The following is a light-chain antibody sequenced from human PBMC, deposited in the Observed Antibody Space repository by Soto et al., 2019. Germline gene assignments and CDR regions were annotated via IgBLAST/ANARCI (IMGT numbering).Light chain of an antibody. Sequence: LTQPAAVSGALGPSITISCTGASSDVGGYNYVSWYQQHPGKAPKLMIYEVTNRPSGGSDRFSGSKSGNTASLTISGLQAEDEADYYCISYTGSTTLVVFGGGTKLTVL. CDR3: ISYTGSTTLVV. CDR2: EVT. J-gene: IGLJ2*01. V-gene: IGLV2-14*01. CDR1: SSDVGGYNY.